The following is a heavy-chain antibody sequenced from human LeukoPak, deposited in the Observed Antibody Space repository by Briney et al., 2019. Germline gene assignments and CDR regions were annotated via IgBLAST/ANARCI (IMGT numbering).Heavy chain of an antibody. CDR1: GLTVSSNY. D-gene: IGHD2-8*01. CDR2: IYSGGST. V-gene: IGHV3-66*01. J-gene: IGHJ3*02. Sequence: GGSLRLSCAASGLTVSSNYMSWVRQAPGKGLEWVSVIYSGGSTYYADSVKGRFTISRDNSKNTLYLQVNSLRAEDTAVYYCARDAYWTLYAFDIWGQGTMVTVSS. CDR3: ARDAYWTLYAFDI.